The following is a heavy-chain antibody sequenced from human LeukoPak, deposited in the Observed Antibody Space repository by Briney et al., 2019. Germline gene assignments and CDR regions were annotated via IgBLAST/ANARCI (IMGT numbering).Heavy chain of an antibody. CDR1: GFTFSTDW. CDR2: INGDGSSI. V-gene: IGHV3-74*01. J-gene: IGHJ4*02. D-gene: IGHD6-19*01. Sequence: PGGSLRLSCAASGFTFSTDWMHWVRHAPGKGPVWVSRINGDGSSINYADSVEGRFTISRDNAKNTLYLQMNSLRAEDTAVYYCARRAVAGGFYGWWGQGTLVTVSS. CDR3: ARRAVAGGFYGW.